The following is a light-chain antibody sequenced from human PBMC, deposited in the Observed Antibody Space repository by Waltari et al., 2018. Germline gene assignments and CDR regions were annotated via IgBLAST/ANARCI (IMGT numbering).Light chain of an antibody. CDR3: QTGGHGTWV. CDR2: VNSDGSH. CDR1: SGHITNV. J-gene: IGLJ3*02. V-gene: IGLV4-69*01. Sequence: SPSASASLGASVKLTCTLSSGHITNVVAWHQQQPQKGPRYLMKVNSDGSHSRGDEIPDRFSGSSSGAERYLTISSLQSEDEADYYCQTGGHGTWVFGGGTKLTVL.